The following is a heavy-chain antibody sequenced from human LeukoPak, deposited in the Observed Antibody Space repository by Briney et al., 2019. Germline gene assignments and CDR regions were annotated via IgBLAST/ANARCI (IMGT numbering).Heavy chain of an antibody. D-gene: IGHD3-3*01. CDR2: TSGSGGST. Sequence: GGSLRLSCAASGFTFSSCAMSWVRQAPGKGLEWVSATSGSGGSTYYADSVKGRFTISRDNSKNTLYLQMNSLRAEDTAVYYCAKDPAYYDFWSGYYTGGNFDYWGQGTLVTVSS. CDR1: GFTFSSCA. CDR3: AKDPAYYDFWSGYYTGGNFDY. J-gene: IGHJ4*02. V-gene: IGHV3-23*01.